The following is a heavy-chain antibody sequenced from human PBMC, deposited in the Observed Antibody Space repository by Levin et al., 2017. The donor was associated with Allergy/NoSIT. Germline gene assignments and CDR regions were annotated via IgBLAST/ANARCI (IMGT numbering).Heavy chain of an antibody. CDR1: GFTFSSYG. D-gene: IGHD2-2*01. V-gene: IGHV3-30*18. CDR3: AKDAREPIVVVPAAESTIFDY. Sequence: GGSLRLSCAASGFTFSSYGMHWVRQAPGKGLEWVAVISYDGSNKYYADSVKGRFTISRDNSKNTLYLQMNSLRAEDTAVYYCAKDAREPIVVVPAAESTIFDYWGQGTLVTVSS. CDR2: ISYDGSNK. J-gene: IGHJ4*02.